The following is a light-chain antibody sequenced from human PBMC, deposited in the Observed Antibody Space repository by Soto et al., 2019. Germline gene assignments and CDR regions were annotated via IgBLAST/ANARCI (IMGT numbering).Light chain of an antibody. Sequence: QSVLTQPPSVSAAPGQTVTISCSGGTSNIGHNYVSWYQQLPGTAPTLLIYGNDKRPSGIPDRFSGSKSGTSATLAITGLQTGDEAYYYCATWDTNLSAVFGGGTKLTVL. CDR1: TSNIGHNY. CDR2: GND. CDR3: ATWDTNLSAV. J-gene: IGLJ3*02. V-gene: IGLV1-51*01.